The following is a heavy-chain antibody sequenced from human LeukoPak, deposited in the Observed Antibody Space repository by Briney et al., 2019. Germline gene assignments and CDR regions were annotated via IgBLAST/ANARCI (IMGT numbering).Heavy chain of an antibody. CDR1: DYSISSAYY. D-gene: IGHD2-21*02. CDR3: ARDQAYCGGDCYFDF. V-gene: IGHV4-38-2*02. Sequence: SETLSLTCAVSDYSISSAYYWGWIRQPPGKGLEWIGSIYHSGNTDYNPSPKSRVTISVDTSKNQFSLKLRSVTAADTAVYYCARDQAYCGGDCYFDFWGQGTLVTVSS. J-gene: IGHJ4*02. CDR2: IYHSGNT.